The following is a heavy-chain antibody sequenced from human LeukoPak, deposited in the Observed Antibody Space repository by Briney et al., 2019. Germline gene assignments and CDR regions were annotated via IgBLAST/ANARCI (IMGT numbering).Heavy chain of an antibody. D-gene: IGHD3-22*01. V-gene: IGHV1-2*02. Sequence: GASVKVSCKASGYTFSDYYMHWVRQAPGQGLEWMGWINPNSGGTNYAQKFQGRVTMTRDMSISTAYMEVSRLTSDDTAVYYCARATIADSSTYYIDYWGLETLVTVSS. CDR2: INPNSGGT. CDR1: GYTFSDYY. CDR3: ARATIADSSTYYIDY. J-gene: IGHJ4*02.